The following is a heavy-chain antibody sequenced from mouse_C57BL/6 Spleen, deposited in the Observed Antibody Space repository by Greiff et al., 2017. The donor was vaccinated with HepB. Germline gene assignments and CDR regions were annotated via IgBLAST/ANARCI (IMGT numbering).Heavy chain of an antibody. Sequence: VQLKQSGAELVRPGASVKLSCTASGFNIKDYYMHWVKQRPEQGLEWIGRIDPEDGDTESAPKFQGKATMTADTSSNTAYLQLSSLTSEDTAVYHCTETGGGWYFDVWGKGKTVNVSS. V-gene: IGHV14-1*01. CDR1: GFNIKDYY. D-gene: IGHD4-1*01. CDR3: TETGGGWYFDV. J-gene: IGHJ1*03. CDR2: IDPEDGDT.